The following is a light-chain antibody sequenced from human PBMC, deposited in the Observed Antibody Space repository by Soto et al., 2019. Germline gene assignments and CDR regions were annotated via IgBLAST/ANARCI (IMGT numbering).Light chain of an antibody. Sequence: QSVLTQPPSASGSPGQSITIPFTGTSSDVGGYNYVSWYQQHPVKAPKLMIYEVSQRHSGVPDRCCGSKSGNTASLTVSGLQAEDEADYYCSSYACSNNYVFGTGTKVTVL. CDR1: SSDVGGYNY. CDR2: EVS. CDR3: SSYACSNNYV. J-gene: IGLJ1*01. V-gene: IGLV2-8*01.